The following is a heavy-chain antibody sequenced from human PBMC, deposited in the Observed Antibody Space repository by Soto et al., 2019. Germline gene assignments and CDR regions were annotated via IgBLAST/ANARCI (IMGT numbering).Heavy chain of an antibody. Sequence: EVQLLESGGGLVQPGGSLRVPCEASGFTFSSYPMSWFRQAPAKGLEWVSAIGGSGGNTYYADSVKGRFTTSRDNSKNTLYLQMNTLRAEDTAVYYCAKSLVARPYDYWGQGPLVTVSS. V-gene: IGHV3-23*01. CDR3: AKSLVARPYDY. CDR2: IGGSGGNT. J-gene: IGHJ4*02. CDR1: GFTFSSYP. D-gene: IGHD6-6*01.